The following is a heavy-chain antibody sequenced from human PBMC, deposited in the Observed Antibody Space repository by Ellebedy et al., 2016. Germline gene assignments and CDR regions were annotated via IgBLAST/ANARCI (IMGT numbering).Heavy chain of an antibody. CDR3: ARVADEAFDV. J-gene: IGHJ3*01. Sequence: SETLSLTCTVSGYRISVTYYWVWIRQHPGKGLEWIGNIFHTGSTYYNPSLRSRVTLSIDTSKNQFSLRLSSVTAADTAVYYCARVADEAFDVWGQGTMVTIAS. V-gene: IGHV4-38-2*02. CDR2: IFHTGST. CDR1: GYRISVTYY.